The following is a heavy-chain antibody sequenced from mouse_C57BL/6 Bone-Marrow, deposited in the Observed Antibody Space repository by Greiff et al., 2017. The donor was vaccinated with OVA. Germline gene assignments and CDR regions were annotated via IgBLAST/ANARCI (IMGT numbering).Heavy chain of an antibody. CDR2: IYPGNSDT. V-gene: IGHV1-5*01. CDR3: TRGYYGFDY. D-gene: IGHD1-1*01. J-gene: IGHJ2*01. CDR1: GYTFTSYW. Sequence: EVQLQQSGTVLARPGASVKMSCKTSGYTFTSYWMHWVKQRPGQGLEWIGAIYPGNSDTSYNQKFKGKAKLTADTSASTAYMELSSLTNEDSAVYYCTRGYYGFDYWGQGTTLTVSS.